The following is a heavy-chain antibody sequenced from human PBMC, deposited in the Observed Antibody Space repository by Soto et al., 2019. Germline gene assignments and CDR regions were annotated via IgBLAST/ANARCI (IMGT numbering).Heavy chain of an antibody. D-gene: IGHD6-6*01. Sequence: SEALSVTCTVSGGSVSSGSYYWSWIRQPPGKGLEWIGYIYYSGSTNYNPSLKSRVTISVDTSKNQFSLKLSSVTAADTAVYYCARGSIAARGVFGYWGQGSQVTVSS. CDR3: ARGSIAARGVFGY. J-gene: IGHJ4*02. CDR2: IYYSGST. V-gene: IGHV4-61*01. CDR1: GGSVSSGSYY.